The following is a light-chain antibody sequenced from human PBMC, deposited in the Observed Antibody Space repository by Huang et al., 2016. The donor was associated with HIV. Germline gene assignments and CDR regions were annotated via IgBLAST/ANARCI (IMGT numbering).Light chain of an antibody. CDR2: GAS. J-gene: IGKJ5*01. Sequence: EIVMTQSPATLSVSPGERATLSCRASKSVSSNLAWYQQKPGQAPRLLIYGASTRATGIPARFSGSGSGTEFTLTISSLQSEDCAVYYCQQYNNWPPLITFGQGTRLEIK. V-gene: IGKV3-15*01. CDR1: KSVSSN. CDR3: QQYNNWPPLIT.